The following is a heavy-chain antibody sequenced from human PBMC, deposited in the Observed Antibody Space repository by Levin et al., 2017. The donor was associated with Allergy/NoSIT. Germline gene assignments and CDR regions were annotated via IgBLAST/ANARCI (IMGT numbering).Heavy chain of an antibody. Sequence: GESLKISCAASGFTFSSYAMSWVRQAPGKGLEWVSAISGSGGSTYYADSVKGRFTISRDNSKNTLYLQMNSLRAEDTAVYYCAKAWEFWSGPGWGGMDVWGQGTTVTVSS. J-gene: IGHJ6*02. CDR2: ISGSGGST. D-gene: IGHD3-3*01. CDR1: GFTFSSYA. CDR3: AKAWEFWSGPGWGGMDV. V-gene: IGHV3-23*01.